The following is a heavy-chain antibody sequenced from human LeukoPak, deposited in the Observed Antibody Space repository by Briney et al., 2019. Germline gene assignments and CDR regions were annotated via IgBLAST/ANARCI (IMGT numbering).Heavy chain of an antibody. D-gene: IGHD6-19*01. CDR2: IYYSGST. Sequence: SETLSLTCTVSGGSISSYYWSWLRQPPGKGLEWIGYIYYSGSTNYNPSLKSRVTISVDTSKNQFSLKLSSVTAADTAVYYCASTRSGWSTTLFDYWGQGTLVTVSS. J-gene: IGHJ4*02. CDR3: ASTRSGWSTTLFDY. CDR1: GGSISSYY. V-gene: IGHV4-59*01.